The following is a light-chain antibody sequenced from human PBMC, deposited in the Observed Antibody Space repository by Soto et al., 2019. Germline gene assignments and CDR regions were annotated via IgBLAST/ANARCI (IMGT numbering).Light chain of an antibody. CDR2: GAS. V-gene: IGKV3-20*01. J-gene: IGKJ4*01. Sequence: EIVLTQSPGTLSLSPGERATLSCRASQSVSSSYLAWYQQKPGQAPRLLIYGASSRATGIPDRFSGSGSGKDFTLNISRLEPEDFAVYYCQQYGSSPSLTLGGGTKVDIK. CDR3: QQYGSSPSLT. CDR1: QSVSSSY.